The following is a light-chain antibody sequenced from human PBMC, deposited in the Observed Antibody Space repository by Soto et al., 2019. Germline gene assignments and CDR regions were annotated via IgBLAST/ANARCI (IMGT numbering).Light chain of an antibody. CDR2: GAS. V-gene: IGKV3-15*01. CDR3: QQYHAWPPGT. CDR1: QSVETF. J-gene: IGKJ4*01. Sequence: DIVMTQSPAILSVSPGERATLSCRASQSVETFLAWFQHKAGQAPRLLIFGASTRAAGVPARFSGGGSGTEFTLTIDSLRSEDCAVYFCQQYHAWPPGTFGGGTKVEIK.